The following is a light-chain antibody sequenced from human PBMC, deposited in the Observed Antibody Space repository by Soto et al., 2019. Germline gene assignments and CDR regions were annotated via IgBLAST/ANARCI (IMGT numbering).Light chain of an antibody. CDR1: SSDVGGYNY. CDR3: FSYAGSYTSV. V-gene: IGLV2-14*01. Sequence: QSVLTQPASVSGSPGQSITISCTGTSSDVGGYNYVSWYQQHPGKAPKLMIYEVSNRPSGVSNRFSGSKSGNTASLTISGLQAEDEADYYCFSYAGSYTSVFGTGTKVTVL. CDR2: EVS. J-gene: IGLJ1*01.